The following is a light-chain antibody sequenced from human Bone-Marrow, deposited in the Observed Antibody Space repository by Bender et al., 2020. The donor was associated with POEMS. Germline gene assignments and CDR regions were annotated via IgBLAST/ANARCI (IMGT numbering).Light chain of an antibody. V-gene: IGLV1-44*01. CDR3: AVWDDSLNGWV. Sequence: QSVLTQPPSASGTPGQRVTISCSGGSSNIGAHAVNWYQPLPGTAPKLLIYSSHRRPSEVPDRFSGSRSGTSASLAISGLQSEEEADYYCAVWDDSLNGWVFGGGTKLTVL. J-gene: IGLJ3*02. CDR1: SSNIGAHA. CDR2: SSH.